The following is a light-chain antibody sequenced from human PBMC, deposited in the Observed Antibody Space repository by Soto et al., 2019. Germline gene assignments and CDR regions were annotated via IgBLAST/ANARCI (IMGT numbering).Light chain of an antibody. CDR1: SSNIGAGYD. Sequence: QSVLTQPPSVSGAPGQRVTISCTGSSSNIGAGYDVHWYQQFPGIGPKLLIYGNTNRPSGVPDRFSASKSGTSASLAITGLQAEDEADYYCQSYDSSLNGVVFGGGTKVTVL. CDR2: GNT. V-gene: IGLV1-40*01. J-gene: IGLJ2*01. CDR3: QSYDSSLNGVV.